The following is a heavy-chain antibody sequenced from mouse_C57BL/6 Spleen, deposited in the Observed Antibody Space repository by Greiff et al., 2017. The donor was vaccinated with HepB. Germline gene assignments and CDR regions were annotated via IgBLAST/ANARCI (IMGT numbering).Heavy chain of an antibody. CDR1: GYTFTSYW. Sequence: VMLVESGAELAKPGASVKLSCKASGYTFTSYWMHWVKQRPGQGLEWIGYINPSSGYTKYNQKFKDKATLTADKSSSTAYMQLSSLTYEDSAVYYCARESGNYYGSSYPAWFAYWGQGTLVTVSA. CDR2: INPSSGYT. J-gene: IGHJ3*01. D-gene: IGHD1-1*01. V-gene: IGHV1-7*01. CDR3: ARESGNYYGSSYPAWFAY.